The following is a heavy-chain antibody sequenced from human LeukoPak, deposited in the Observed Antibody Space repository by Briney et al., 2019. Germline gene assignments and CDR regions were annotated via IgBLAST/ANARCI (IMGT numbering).Heavy chain of an antibody. CDR3: ARVDYDSRGGGPNDY. Sequence: SVKVSCKASGGTFSSYAISWVRQAPGQGLEWMGRIIPILGIANYAQKFQGRVTITAGKSTSTAYMELSSLRSEDTAVYYCARVDYDSRGGGPNDYWGQGTLVTVSS. CDR1: GGTFSSYA. V-gene: IGHV1-69*04. CDR2: IIPILGIA. D-gene: IGHD3-22*01. J-gene: IGHJ4*02.